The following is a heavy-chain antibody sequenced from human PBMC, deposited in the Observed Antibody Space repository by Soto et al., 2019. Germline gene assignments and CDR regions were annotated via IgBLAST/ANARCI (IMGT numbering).Heavy chain of an antibody. Sequence: PSETLSLTCTVSGGSISSFYWSWIRQPPGKGLEWIGYIYYSGSTNYNPSLKSRVTISVDTSKNQFSLKLSSVTAADTAVYYCARRWGRTFDYWGQGTLVTVSS. D-gene: IGHD7-27*01. J-gene: IGHJ4*02. V-gene: IGHV4-59*08. CDR1: GGSISSFY. CDR3: ARRWGRTFDY. CDR2: IYYSGST.